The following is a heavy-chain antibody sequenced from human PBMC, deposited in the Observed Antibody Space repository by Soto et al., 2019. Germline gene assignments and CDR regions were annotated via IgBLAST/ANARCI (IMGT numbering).Heavy chain of an antibody. CDR1: GGSISSSSFH. D-gene: IGHD3-9*01. Sequence: SETLSLTCTVSGGSISSSSFHWGWIRQPPGKGLEWIGSIYYNGSTNYNPSLKSRVTISVDTSKNQFSLKLSSVTAADTAVYYCARIPYDILTGYGYYGMDVWGQGTTVTVSS. CDR2: IYYNGST. J-gene: IGHJ6*02. V-gene: IGHV4-39*07. CDR3: ARIPYDILTGYGYYGMDV.